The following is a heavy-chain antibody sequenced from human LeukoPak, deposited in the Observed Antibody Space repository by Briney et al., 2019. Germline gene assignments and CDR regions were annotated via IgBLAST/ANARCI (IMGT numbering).Heavy chain of an antibody. CDR2: MYHSGST. V-gene: IGHV4-38-2*02. CDR3: ARGVTPFDY. D-gene: IGHD2-21*02. Sequence: SETLSLICTVSGYSISSGYYWGWIRPPPGKGLEWIGSMYHSGSTYYNPSLKSRVTISVDTSKNQFSLKLSSVTAADTAVYYCARGVTPFDYWGQGTLVTVSS. CDR1: GYSISSGYY. J-gene: IGHJ4*02.